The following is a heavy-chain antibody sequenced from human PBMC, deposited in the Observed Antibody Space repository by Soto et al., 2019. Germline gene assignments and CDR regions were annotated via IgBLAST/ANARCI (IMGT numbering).Heavy chain of an antibody. D-gene: IGHD5-18*01. CDR1: GFTFSSYG. CDR2: IWYDGSNK. Sequence: QVQLVESGGGVVQPGRSLRLSCAASGFTFSSYGMHWVRQAPGKGLEWVAVIWYDGSNKYYADSVKGRFTISRDNSKNTLYLQMNSLRAEDTAVYYCARDRVRSRGYSSIGYWGQGTLVTVSS. J-gene: IGHJ4*02. CDR3: ARDRVRSRGYSSIGY. V-gene: IGHV3-33*01.